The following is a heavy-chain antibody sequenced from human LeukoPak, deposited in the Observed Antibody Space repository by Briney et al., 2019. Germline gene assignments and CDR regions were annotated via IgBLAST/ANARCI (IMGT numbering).Heavy chain of an antibody. CDR3: AKQSAGSAAWYSLHYDF. V-gene: IGHV3-23*01. Sequence: GGSLRLSCAASGFTLSSYAMTWVRQAPGRGLEWVSSVDGGGGGTYYADSVKGRFTISGDNSKDTLYLQMNGLRAEDTAVYFCAKQSAGSAAWYSLHYDFWGQGTLVTVSS. D-gene: IGHD6-13*01. CDR1: GFTLSSYA. J-gene: IGHJ4*02. CDR2: VDGGGGGT.